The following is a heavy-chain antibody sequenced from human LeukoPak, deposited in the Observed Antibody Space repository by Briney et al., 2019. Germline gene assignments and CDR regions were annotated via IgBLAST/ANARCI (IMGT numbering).Heavy chain of an antibody. CDR2: ISYDGSHK. CDR1: GFXFRSYG. J-gene: IGHJ4*02. Sequence: GGSLRLSCAASGFXFRSYGIHWVRQAPGRGLEWVSLISYDGSHKYYAASVRGRFTISRDNSKNTLYLQMDSLRAEDTAVYYCAKSLYGGLYYFDYWGQGALVTVSS. CDR3: AKSLYGGLYYFDY. V-gene: IGHV3-30*18. D-gene: IGHD4-23*01.